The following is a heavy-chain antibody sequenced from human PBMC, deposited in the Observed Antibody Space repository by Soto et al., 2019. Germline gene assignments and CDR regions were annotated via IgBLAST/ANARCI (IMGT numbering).Heavy chain of an antibody. D-gene: IGHD3-22*01. Sequence: GGSLRLSCAASGFTVSSNYMSWVRQAPGKGLEWVSVIYSGGSTYYADSVKGRFTISRDNSKNTLYLQMNSLRAEDTAVYYCARLYYYDSSGYPVGAFDIWGQGTMVTVSS. CDR3: ARLYYYDSSGYPVGAFDI. CDR1: GFTVSSNY. CDR2: IYSGGST. J-gene: IGHJ3*02. V-gene: IGHV3-66*01.